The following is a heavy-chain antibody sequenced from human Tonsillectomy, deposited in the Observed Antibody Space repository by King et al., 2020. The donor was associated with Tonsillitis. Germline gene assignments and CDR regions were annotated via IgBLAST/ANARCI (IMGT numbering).Heavy chain of an antibody. J-gene: IGHJ4*02. CDR3: AREVRGPFHY. D-gene: IGHD3-10*01. CDR1: GGSINSYY. V-gene: IGHV4-59*01. Sequence: QLQESGPGLVKPSETLSLTCTVSGGSINSYYWNWIRQPPGKGLEWIGYIHYSERTNYNPYLKSRVTISVDTSKNQLYLKLSSVTAADTAVYCCAREVRGPFHYWGQGTLVTVSS. CDR2: IHYSERT.